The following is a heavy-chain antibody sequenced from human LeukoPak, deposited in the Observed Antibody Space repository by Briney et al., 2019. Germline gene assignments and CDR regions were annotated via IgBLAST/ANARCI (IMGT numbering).Heavy chain of an antibody. CDR2: ISAYNGNT. J-gene: IGHJ3*02. CDR3: ARDRYCSSTSCYHPDAFDI. Sequence: ASVKVSCKASGYTFTSYGISRVRQAPGPGLEWMGRISAYNGNTNYAQKLQGRVTMTTDTSTSTAYMELRSLRSDDTAVYYCARDRYCSSTSCYHPDAFDIWGQGTMVTVSS. D-gene: IGHD2-2*01. CDR1: GYTFTSYG. V-gene: IGHV1-18*01.